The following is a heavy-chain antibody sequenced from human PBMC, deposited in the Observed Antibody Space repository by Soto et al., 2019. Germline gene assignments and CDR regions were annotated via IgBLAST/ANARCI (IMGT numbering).Heavy chain of an antibody. D-gene: IGHD6-6*01. CDR3: ARSRASRSSIDY. J-gene: IGHJ4*01. V-gene: IGHV4-34*01. Sequence: GTVYITCPVYGGSVSGYYCSWIRQPPGKGLEWIGEINHSGSTNYNPSLKSRVTISVDTSKNQFSLKLSSVTVADTAVYYFARSRASRSSIDYRGQGTSVPVSS. CDR1: GGSVSGYY. CDR2: INHSGST.